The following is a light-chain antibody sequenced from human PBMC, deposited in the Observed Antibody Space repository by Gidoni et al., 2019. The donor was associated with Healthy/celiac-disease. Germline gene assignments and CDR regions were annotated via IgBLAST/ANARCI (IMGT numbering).Light chain of an antibody. J-gene: IGKJ4*01. CDR2: AAS. CDR3: QQYYSYPLT. CDR1: QGISSY. Sequence: MRMTQSPSSFSASTGDRVTITCRASQGISSYLAWYQQKPGKAPKLLIYAASTLQSGVPSRFSGSGSGTDFTLTISCLQSEDFATYYCQQYYSYPLTFGGGTKVEIK. V-gene: IGKV1-8*01.